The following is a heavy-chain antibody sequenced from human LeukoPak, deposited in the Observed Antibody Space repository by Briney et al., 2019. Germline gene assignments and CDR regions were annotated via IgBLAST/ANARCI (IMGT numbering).Heavy chain of an antibody. J-gene: IGHJ6*03. CDR2: IYHSGST. CDR1: GGSFSGYY. Sequence: PSETLSLTCAVYGGSFSGYYWSWIRQPPGKGLEWIGSIYHSGSTYYNPSLKSRVTISVDTSKNQFSLKLSSVTAADTAVYYCASKVPAAPLRYYYYYMDVWGKGTTVTVSS. CDR3: ASKVPAAPLRYYYYYMDV. V-gene: IGHV4-34*01. D-gene: IGHD2-2*01.